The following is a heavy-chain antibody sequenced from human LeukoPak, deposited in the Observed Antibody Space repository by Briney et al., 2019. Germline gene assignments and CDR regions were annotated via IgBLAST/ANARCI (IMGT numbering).Heavy chain of an antibody. CDR1: GITLSNYG. CDR2: ISDTGGTI. Sequence: GGSLRLSCAVSGITLSNYGMSWVRQAPGKGLQWVAGISDTGGTITYADSVSGRFTISRDNAKNTLYLQMNSLRAEDTAVYFCAKRGVVIRVILVGFHKQAYYFDSWGHGALVTVSS. CDR3: AKRGVVIRVILVGFHKQAYYFDS. D-gene: IGHD3-22*01. J-gene: IGHJ4*03. V-gene: IGHV3-23*01.